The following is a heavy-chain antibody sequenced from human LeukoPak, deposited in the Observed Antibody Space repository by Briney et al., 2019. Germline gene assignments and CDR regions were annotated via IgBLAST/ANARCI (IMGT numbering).Heavy chain of an antibody. CDR3: ATSGTYRFDY. V-gene: IGHV3-48*02. Sequence: GGSLRLSCAASGFTFSNYSMNWVRQAPGKGLEWISYNSSSGRTTNYADSVKGRFTISRDNAKNSLYLQMNSLKDGDTAVYYCATSGTYRFDYWGQGTLVTVSS. CDR1: GFTFSNYS. CDR2: NSSSGRTT. D-gene: IGHD1-26*01. J-gene: IGHJ4*02.